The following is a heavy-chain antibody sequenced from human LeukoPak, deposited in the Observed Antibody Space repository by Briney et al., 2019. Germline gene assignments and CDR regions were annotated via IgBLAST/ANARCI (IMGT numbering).Heavy chain of an antibody. J-gene: IGHJ4*02. CDR3: ARAGVLRYLGD. V-gene: IGHV3-66*01. Sequence: GESLRLSYAASGFTVSSNYMSWVRQPPGKGLEWVSVIYSGGSTYYADSVKGRFTISRDNSKNTVYLQMNSLRAEDTAIYYCARAGVLRYLGDWGQGTLVTVSS. D-gene: IGHD3-9*01. CDR2: IYSGGST. CDR1: GFTVSSNY.